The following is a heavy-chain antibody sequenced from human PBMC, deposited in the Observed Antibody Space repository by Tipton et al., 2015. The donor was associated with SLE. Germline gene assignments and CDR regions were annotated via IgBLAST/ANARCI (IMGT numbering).Heavy chain of an antibody. Sequence: TLSLTCAVYGGSFSGYYWSWIRQPPGKGLEWIGEINHSGSTNYNPSLKSRVTISVDTSKNQFSLKLSSVTAADTAVYYCARGGGIVATYAYCGQGTLVTVSS. CDR2: INHSGST. CDR1: GGSFSGYY. V-gene: IGHV4-34*01. J-gene: IGHJ4*02. D-gene: IGHD5-12*01. CDR3: ARGGGIVATYAY.